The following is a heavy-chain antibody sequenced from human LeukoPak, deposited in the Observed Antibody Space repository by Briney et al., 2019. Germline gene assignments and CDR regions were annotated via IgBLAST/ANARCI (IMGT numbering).Heavy chain of an antibody. Sequence: PSETLSLTCTVSGGSVSSGSYYWSWIRQPPGKGLEWIGYIYYSGSTNYNPSLKSRVTISVDTSKNQFSLKLGSVTAADTAVYYCARDFRGSVDAFDIWGQGTMVAVSS. CDR1: GGSVSSGSYY. J-gene: IGHJ3*02. V-gene: IGHV4-61*01. CDR2: IYYSGST. CDR3: ARDFRGSVDAFDI.